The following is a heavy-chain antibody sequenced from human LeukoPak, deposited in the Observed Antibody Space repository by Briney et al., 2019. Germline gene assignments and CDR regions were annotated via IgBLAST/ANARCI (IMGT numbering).Heavy chain of an antibody. CDR2: IRSKANSYAT. CDR3: TREGGGLLWFGELDY. CDR1: GFTFSGSA. J-gene: IGHJ4*02. D-gene: IGHD3-10*01. V-gene: IGHV3-73*01. Sequence: PGGSLKLSCAASGFTFSGSAMHWVRRASGKGLEWVGRIRSKANSYATAYAASVKGRFTISRDDSKNTAYLQMNSLKTEDTAVYYCTREGGGLLWFGELDYWGQGTLVTVSS.